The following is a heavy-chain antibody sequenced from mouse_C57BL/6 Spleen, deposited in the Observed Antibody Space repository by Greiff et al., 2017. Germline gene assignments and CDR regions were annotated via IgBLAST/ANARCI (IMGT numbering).Heavy chain of an antibody. D-gene: IGHD1-3*01. CDR2: IYPSDSET. Sequence: QVQLQQPGAELVRPGSSVKLSCKASGYTFTSYWMAWVKQRPGQGLEWIGNIYPSDSETHYNQKFKDKATLTVDKSSSTAYMQLSSLTSEDSAVYYCARGEAVADYYAMDYWGQGTSVTVSS. CDR3: ARGEAVADYYAMDY. CDR1: GYTFTSYW. J-gene: IGHJ4*01. V-gene: IGHV1-61*01.